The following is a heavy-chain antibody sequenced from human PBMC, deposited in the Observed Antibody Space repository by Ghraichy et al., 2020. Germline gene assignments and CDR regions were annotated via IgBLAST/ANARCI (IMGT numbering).Heavy chain of an antibody. V-gene: IGHV3-7*03. CDR3: VGAWA. D-gene: IGHD7-27*01. Sequence: AWSLRLSCASSGFSFSRYWMSWGRQAPGKGPEWVADIKEDGTEKYYVDSVKGRFTISRDNAKNSLYLQMDSLRAEDTAVYYCVGAWAWGQGTMVTVSS. CDR1: GFSFSRYW. CDR2: IKEDGTEK. J-gene: IGHJ3*01.